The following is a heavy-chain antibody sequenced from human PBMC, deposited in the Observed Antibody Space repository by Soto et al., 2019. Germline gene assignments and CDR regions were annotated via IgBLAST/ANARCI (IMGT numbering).Heavy chain of an antibody. CDR3: ASGGINYGSGTGEFVS. CDR1: GASISSDSYY. Sequence: PSETLSLTCTVSGASISSDSYYWSWIRQHPGKGLEWIGYIFYSGSTYYNPSLQSRVTISIHTSKNQFSLKLTSVTAADTAVYYCASGGINYGSGTGEFVSWGHGTLGTGPS. D-gene: IGHD3-10*01. CDR2: IFYSGST. J-gene: IGHJ5*01. V-gene: IGHV4-31*03.